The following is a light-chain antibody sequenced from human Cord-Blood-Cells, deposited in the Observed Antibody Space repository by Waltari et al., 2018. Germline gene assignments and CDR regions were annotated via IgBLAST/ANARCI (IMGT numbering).Light chain of an antibody. J-gene: IGLJ3*02. CDR3: CSYAGWV. CDR2: EGS. V-gene: IGLV2-23*01. Sequence: QSALTQPASVSGSPGQSITISCTGTSSDVCSYNLVSWYQQHPGKAPKLMIYEGSKRPSGVSNRFSGSKSGNSASLTISGLHAEDEADYYGCSYAGWVFGGGTKLTVL. CDR1: SSDVCSYNL.